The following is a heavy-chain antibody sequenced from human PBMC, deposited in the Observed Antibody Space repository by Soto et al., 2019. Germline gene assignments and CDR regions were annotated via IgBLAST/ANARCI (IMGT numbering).Heavy chain of an antibody. CDR2: INTYKGNT. D-gene: IGHD3-16*01. CDR3: AMVDVYVTPSPQDV. Sequence: QVQLVQSGAEVKNPGASVKVSCKASGYTFTRYGIGWARQAPGQGLEWMGWINTYKGNTNYAQNVQGRVTLTPDTSTSTAYMELRSLRSNDTAIYYCAMVDVYVTPSPQDVWGQGTTVIVSS. V-gene: IGHV1-18*01. J-gene: IGHJ6*02. CDR1: GYTFTRYG.